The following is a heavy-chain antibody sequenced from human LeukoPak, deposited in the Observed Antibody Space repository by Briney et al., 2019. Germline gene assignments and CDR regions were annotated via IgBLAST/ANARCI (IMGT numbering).Heavy chain of an antibody. CDR3: ARGGEWYGSYPYYYYMDV. Sequence: PSETLSLTCTVYGVSLSSSSYYWGWIRQPPGKGLDWIGSPYYSGNTYYNPSLKIRITMSVDTPKNQFSLKLSSVTAADTAIYYCARGGEWYGSYPYYYYMDVWGKGTTVTVSS. J-gene: IGHJ6*03. CDR1: GVSLSSSSYY. CDR2: PYYSGNT. D-gene: IGHD3-10*01. V-gene: IGHV4-39*01.